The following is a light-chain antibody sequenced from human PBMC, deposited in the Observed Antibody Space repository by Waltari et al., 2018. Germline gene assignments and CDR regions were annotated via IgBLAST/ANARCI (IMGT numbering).Light chain of an antibody. CDR2: GAS. CDR3: QQYNNWPLYT. V-gene: IGKV3-15*01. CDR1: QRLGTN. Sequence: ETVMTQSPATLSVSPGGRATLSCRASQRLGTNLAWYQQKPGQAPRLLIYGASSRATGVPARFSGSGSGTDFTLTISSLQSEDFVVYYCQQYNNWPLYTFGQGTKLEIK. J-gene: IGKJ2*01.